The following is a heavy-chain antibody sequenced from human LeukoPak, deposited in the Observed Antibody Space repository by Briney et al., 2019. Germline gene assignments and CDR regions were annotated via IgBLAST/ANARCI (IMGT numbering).Heavy chain of an antibody. Sequence: ASVKVSCKASGYTFTSYGISWVRQAPGQGLEWMGWISAYNGNTNYAQKLQGRVTMTTDTSTSTAYMELRSLRSDDTAVYYCARGNIGVVTANNYYYYMDVWGKGTTVTVSS. J-gene: IGHJ6*03. CDR3: ARGNIGVVTANNYYYYMDV. D-gene: IGHD2-21*02. CDR2: ISAYNGNT. CDR1: GYTFTSYG. V-gene: IGHV1-18*01.